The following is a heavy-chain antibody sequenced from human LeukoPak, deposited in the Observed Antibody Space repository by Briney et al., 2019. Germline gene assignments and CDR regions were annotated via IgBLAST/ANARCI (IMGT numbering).Heavy chain of an antibody. CDR1: GYTFTSYG. Sequence: EASVKVSCKASGYTFTSYGISWVRQAPGQGLEWMGWISAYNGNTNYAQKLQGRVTMTRDTSTSTVYMELSSLRSEDTAVYYCARGLADVYGDYLDYWGQGTLVTVSS. J-gene: IGHJ4*02. CDR2: ISAYNGNT. CDR3: ARGLADVYGDYLDY. V-gene: IGHV1-18*01. D-gene: IGHD4-17*01.